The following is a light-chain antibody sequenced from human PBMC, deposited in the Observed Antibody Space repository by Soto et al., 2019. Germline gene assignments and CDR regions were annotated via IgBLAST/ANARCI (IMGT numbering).Light chain of an antibody. CDR1: QSVSSSH. Sequence: LSVSAGEPATVPCRASQSVSSSHLAWYQHKPGQAPRLLIYAASSRATGSPDRFSGGGSGTDFTLTISRLEPEDFAVYYCQQYGYSPITFGQGRRLAIK. V-gene: IGKV3-20*01. CDR3: QQYGYSPIT. J-gene: IGKJ5*01. CDR2: AAS.